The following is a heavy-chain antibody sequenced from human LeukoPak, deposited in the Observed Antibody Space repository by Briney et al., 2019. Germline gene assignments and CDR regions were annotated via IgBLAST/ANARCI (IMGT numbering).Heavy chain of an antibody. CDR1: GFTFSSYA. Sequence: GGSLRLSCAASGFTFSSYAMHWVRQAPGKGLEWVAVISDDGSNKYYADSVRGRFTISRDNSKNTLYLHMNSLRAEDTAVYYCGRVPSFLLTSPSAIRGVRAKSFLLGGERTLVRLS. CDR3: GRVPSFLLTSPSAIRGVRAKSFLL. CDR2: ISDDGSNK. J-gene: IGHJ4*02. D-gene: IGHD2-2*01. V-gene: IGHV3-30*03.